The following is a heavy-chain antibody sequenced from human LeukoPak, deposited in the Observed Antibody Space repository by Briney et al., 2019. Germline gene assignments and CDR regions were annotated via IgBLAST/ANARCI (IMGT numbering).Heavy chain of an antibody. J-gene: IGHJ4*02. CDR2: XNXSGGST. CDR1: GXTFTSYY. V-gene: IGHV1-46*01. CDR3: ARDGSDSGYDWTAPSFDY. D-gene: IGHD5-12*01. Sequence: ASXXVSCKASGXTFTSYYMHWVRQAPGXXXXXXGIXNXSGGSTSYAQKFQGRVTMTRDTSTSTVYMELSSLRSEDTAVYYCARDGSDSGYDWTAPSFDYWGQGTLVTVSS.